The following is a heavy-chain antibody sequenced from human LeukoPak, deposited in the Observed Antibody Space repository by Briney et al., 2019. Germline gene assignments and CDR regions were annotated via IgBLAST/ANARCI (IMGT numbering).Heavy chain of an antibody. D-gene: IGHD2-15*01. CDR1: GXSFTNYW. Sequence: GESLKISCKGSGXSFTNYWIGWVRQMPGKGLEWMGIIHPRDSDTRYSPSFQGQVTISADKSISTAYPQWSSLKASDTAMYYCARRYCSGSSCYLFDYWGQGTLVTVSS. CDR2: IHPRDSDT. CDR3: ARRYCSGSSCYLFDY. V-gene: IGHV5-51*01. J-gene: IGHJ4*02.